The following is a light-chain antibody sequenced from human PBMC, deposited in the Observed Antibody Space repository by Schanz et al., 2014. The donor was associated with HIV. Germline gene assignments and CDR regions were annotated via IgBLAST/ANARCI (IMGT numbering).Light chain of an antibody. Sequence: EIVMTQSPATLYVSPGERATLSCRASQSVSSSYLAWYQQKPGQAPRLLIYGASSRATGIPDRFSGSGSGTDFTLTISGLEPEDFAVYYCQQYGVSPPWTFGQGTRVEIK. CDR1: QSVSSSY. CDR3: QQYGVSPPWT. J-gene: IGKJ1*01. V-gene: IGKV3-20*01. CDR2: GAS.